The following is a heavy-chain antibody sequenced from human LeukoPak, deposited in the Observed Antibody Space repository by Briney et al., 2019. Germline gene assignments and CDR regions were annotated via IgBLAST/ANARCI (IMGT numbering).Heavy chain of an antibody. Sequence: SETLSLTCTASGGSIRSSSDYWGWIRQPPGKGLEWIGSIDYSGSTYYNASPKSRGTISVDTSKNQFSLKLNSVTAADTAVYFCARQVVAVAGTGYFDYWGQGTLVTVSS. CDR3: ARQVVAVAGTGYFDY. CDR1: GGSIRSSSDY. CDR2: IDYSGST. J-gene: IGHJ4*02. V-gene: IGHV4-39*01. D-gene: IGHD6-19*01.